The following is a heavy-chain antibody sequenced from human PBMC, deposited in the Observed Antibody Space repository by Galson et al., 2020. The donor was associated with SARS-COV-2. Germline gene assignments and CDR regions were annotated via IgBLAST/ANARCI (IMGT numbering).Heavy chain of an antibody. Sequence: ASVKVSCKTSGYTFTNYGISWVRQAPGQGLEWIGWINTYSGNTDFAQKFQARVTMTTDTSANTAYMDLRSLRSDDTAVYYCALDYSGSGTYYSRPAFDYWGQGTLVTVSS. V-gene: IGHV1-18*01. D-gene: IGHD3-10*01. J-gene: IGHJ4*02. CDR2: INTYSGNT. CDR1: GYTFTNYG. CDR3: ALDYSGSGTYYSRPAFDY.